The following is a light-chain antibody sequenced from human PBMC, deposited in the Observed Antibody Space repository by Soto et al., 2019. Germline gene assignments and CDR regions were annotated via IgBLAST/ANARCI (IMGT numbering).Light chain of an antibody. CDR3: QSYDTSLSAYV. J-gene: IGLJ1*01. CDR1: SSNIGAGYD. V-gene: IGLV1-40*01. CDR2: GNT. Sequence: QSVLTQSPSVSGAPGQRVTISCTGSSSNIGAGYDVHWYQHLPGTAPKLLIYGNTNRPSGVPDRFSASKSGTSASLAIAGLQAEDEADYYCQSYDTSLSAYVFGTGTKLTVL.